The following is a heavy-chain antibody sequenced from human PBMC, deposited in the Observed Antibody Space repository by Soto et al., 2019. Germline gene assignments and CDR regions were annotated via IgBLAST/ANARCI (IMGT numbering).Heavy chain of an antibody. J-gene: IGHJ3*02. Sequence: GGSLRLSCAASGFTFSDYYMSWIRQAPGKGLEWVSYISSSGSTIYYADSVKGRFTISRDNAKNSLYLQMNSLRAEDTAVYYSAREGITIFGVVIQPNDAFDIWGQGTMVTVPS. D-gene: IGHD3-3*01. CDR2: ISSSGSTI. V-gene: IGHV3-11*01. CDR1: GFTFSDYY. CDR3: AREGITIFGVVIQPNDAFDI.